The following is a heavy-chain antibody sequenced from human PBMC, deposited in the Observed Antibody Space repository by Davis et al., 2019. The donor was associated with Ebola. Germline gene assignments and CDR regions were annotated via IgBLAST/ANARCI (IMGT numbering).Heavy chain of an antibody. V-gene: IGHV3-33*01. CDR3: AREWELLDY. CDR1: GFTFSSYG. Sequence: GESLKISCVASGFTFSSYGMHWVRQAPGKGLEWVAVIWYDGSNKYYADSVKGRFTISRDNSKNTLYLQMNSLRAEDTAVYYCAREWELLDYWGQGTLVTVSS. J-gene: IGHJ4*02. D-gene: IGHD1-26*01. CDR2: IWYDGSNK.